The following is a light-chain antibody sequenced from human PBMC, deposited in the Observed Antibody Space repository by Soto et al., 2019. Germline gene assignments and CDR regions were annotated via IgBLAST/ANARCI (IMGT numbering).Light chain of an antibody. CDR3: QHYFNWPYT. V-gene: IGKV3-15*01. J-gene: IGKJ2*01. Sequence: ETVMTQSPATLSVSPGERATLSCRASQSVTSNLAWYQQKPGRAPRLLIYGASTRATGIPARFSGSGSGTEFTLTISKLQSEDFALYECQHYFNWPYTFGQGTKVDIK. CDR2: GAS. CDR1: QSVTSN.